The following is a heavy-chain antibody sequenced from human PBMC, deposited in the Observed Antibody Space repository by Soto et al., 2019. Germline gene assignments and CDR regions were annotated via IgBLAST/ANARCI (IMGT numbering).Heavy chain of an antibody. CDR2: ISYDGSNK. CDR3: ANEEQPPRSQYSGYAFSPWSRGIDY. J-gene: IGHJ4*02. CDR1: GFTFSSYG. D-gene: IGHD5-12*01. Sequence: GGSLRLSCAASGFTFSSYGMHWVRQAPGKGLEWVAVISYDGSNKYYADSVKGRFTISRDNSKNTLYLQMNSLRAEDTAVYYCANEEQPPRSQYSGYAFSPWSRGIDYWGQGTLVTVSS. V-gene: IGHV3-30*18.